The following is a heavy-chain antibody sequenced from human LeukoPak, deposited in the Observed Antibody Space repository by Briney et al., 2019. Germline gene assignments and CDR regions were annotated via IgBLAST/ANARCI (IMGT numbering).Heavy chain of an antibody. J-gene: IGHJ5*02. D-gene: IGHD6-13*01. CDR3: ARGGYSSSWYHSGWFDP. V-gene: IGHV4-59*12. CDR1: GGSISSYY. Sequence: SETLSLTCTVSGGSISSYYWSWIRQPPGKGLEWIGYIYYSGSTNYNPSLKSRVTISVDTSKNQFSLKLSSVTAADTAVYYCARGGYSSSWYHSGWFDPWGQGTLVTVSS. CDR2: IYYSGST.